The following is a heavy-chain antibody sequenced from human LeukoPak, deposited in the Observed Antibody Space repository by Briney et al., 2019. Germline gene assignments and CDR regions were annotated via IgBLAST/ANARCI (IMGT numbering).Heavy chain of an antibody. Sequence: PGGSLRLSCAASGFTFSSYSMNWVRQAPGKGLEWVSSISSSSYIYYADSVKGRFTISRDNAKNSLYLQMNSLRAEDTAVYYCARVGVGATREFDYWGQGTLVTVSS. CDR2: ISSSSYI. V-gene: IGHV3-21*01. CDR1: GFTFSSYS. J-gene: IGHJ4*02. CDR3: ARVGVGATREFDY. D-gene: IGHD1-26*01.